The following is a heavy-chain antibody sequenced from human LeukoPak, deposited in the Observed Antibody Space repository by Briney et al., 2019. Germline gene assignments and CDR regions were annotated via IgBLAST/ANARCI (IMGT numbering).Heavy chain of an antibody. J-gene: IGHJ4*02. CDR2: ISGSGGTP. CDR3: ARAIRLTGGLYYFDY. D-gene: IGHD1-20*01. V-gene: IGHV3-23*01. Sequence: GRSLRLSCAASGFTFSNYAMSWVRQAPGKGLEWVSAISGSGGTPYYADSVKGRFTISRDNSKNTLYLQMNSLRAGDTAVYYCARAIRLTGGLYYFDYWGQGTLVTVSS. CDR1: GFTFSNYA.